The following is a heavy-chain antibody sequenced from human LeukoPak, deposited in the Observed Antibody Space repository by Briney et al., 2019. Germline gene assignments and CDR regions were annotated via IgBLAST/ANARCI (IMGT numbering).Heavy chain of an antibody. CDR2: IIPIFGTA. J-gene: IGHJ5*02. V-gene: IGHV1-69*13. CDR3: ATTGRYSDGDRKLDP. D-gene: IGHD5-18*01. Sequence: GASVKVSCKASGGTFSSYAISWVRQAPGQGLEWMGGIIPIFGTANYAQKFQGRVTITADESTSTAYMELSSLRSEDTAVYYCATTGRYSDGDRKLDPWGQGTLVTVSS. CDR1: GGTFSSYA.